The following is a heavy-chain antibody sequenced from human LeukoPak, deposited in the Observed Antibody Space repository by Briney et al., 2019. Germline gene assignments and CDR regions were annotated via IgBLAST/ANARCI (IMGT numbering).Heavy chain of an antibody. CDR2: IYYSGST. V-gene: IGHV4-59*01. CDR1: GGSISSYY. Sequence: SETLSLTCTVSGGSISSYYWGWIRQPPGKGLEWIGYIYYSGSTNYNPSLKSRVTISVGTSKNHFSLKLSSVTAADTAVYYCARDAEAYGGYGYYFDYWGQGTLVTVSS. J-gene: IGHJ4*02. D-gene: IGHD5-12*01. CDR3: ARDAEAYGGYGYYFDY.